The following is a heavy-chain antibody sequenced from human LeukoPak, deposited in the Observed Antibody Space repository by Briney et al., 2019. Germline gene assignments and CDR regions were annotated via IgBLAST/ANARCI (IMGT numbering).Heavy chain of an antibody. CDR3: AKWTFILNWFDP. J-gene: IGHJ5*02. Sequence: SGGSLRLSCAASGFTFSSYAMSWVRQAPGKGLEWVSAISGSGGSTYYADSVKGRFTISRDNSKNTLYLQMNSLRAEDTAVYYCAKWTFILNWFDPWGQGTLVTVSS. CDR2: ISGSGGST. D-gene: IGHD3-16*02. CDR1: GFTFSSYA. V-gene: IGHV3-23*01.